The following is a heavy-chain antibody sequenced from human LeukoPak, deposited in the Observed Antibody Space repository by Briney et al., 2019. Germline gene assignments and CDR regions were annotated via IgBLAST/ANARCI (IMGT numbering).Heavy chain of an antibody. Sequence: GGSLRLSCAVAGFTLSSHWMSWIRQAPGKGLEWVANINQDGRQRNYVDSVKGRFTISRDNAKNSLYLEMNSLRVEDTAVYYCARGMKSDYWGQGTLVTVSS. V-gene: IGHV3-7*01. CDR2: INQDGRQR. CDR1: GFTLSSHW. J-gene: IGHJ4*02. CDR3: ARGMKSDY.